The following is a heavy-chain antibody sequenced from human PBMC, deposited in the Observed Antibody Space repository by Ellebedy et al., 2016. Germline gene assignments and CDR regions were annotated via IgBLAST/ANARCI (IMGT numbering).Heavy chain of an antibody. CDR1: GFTFSSYA. J-gene: IGHJ4*02. CDR2: ISGFGGST. V-gene: IGHV3-23*01. CDR3: VKDQHDILTGFDY. Sequence: GGSLRLSXAVSGFTFSSYAMSWVRQAPGKGLEWVSSISGFGGSTYYAESVKGRFTISRDNSKKMLYLQMNSLRVEDTALYYCVKDQHDILTGFDYWGQGTLVTVSS. D-gene: IGHD3-9*01.